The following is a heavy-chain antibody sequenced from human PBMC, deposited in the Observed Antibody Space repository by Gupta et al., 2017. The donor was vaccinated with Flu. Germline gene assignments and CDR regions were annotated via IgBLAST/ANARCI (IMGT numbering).Heavy chain of an antibody. D-gene: IGHD6-6*01. J-gene: IGHJ6*02. CDR3: ARAILASRPVGSNNYYYYQLDV. V-gene: IGHV1-69*01. CDR2: IIPICGTT. Sequence: PGQGLEWMGGIIPICGTTHYAQKFLGRVTISADESATTGYMELSSLRAEDTAVYYCARAILASRPVGSNNYYYYQLDVWGQGTTVTVSS.